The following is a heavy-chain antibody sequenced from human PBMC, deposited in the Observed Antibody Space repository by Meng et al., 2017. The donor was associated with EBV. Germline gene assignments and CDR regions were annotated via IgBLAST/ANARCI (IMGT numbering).Heavy chain of an antibody. CDR2: ISSSSSYI. Sequence: VQLVESGGGLVKPGGSLRLSCAASGFTLSSYSMNWVRQAPGKGLEWVSSISSSSSYIYYADSVKGRFTISRDNAKNSLYLQMNSLRAEDTAVYYCARNRGNGDYYFDYWGQGTLVTVSS. V-gene: IGHV3-21*01. D-gene: IGHD4-17*01. CDR3: ARNRGNGDYYFDY. CDR1: GFTLSSYS. J-gene: IGHJ4*02.